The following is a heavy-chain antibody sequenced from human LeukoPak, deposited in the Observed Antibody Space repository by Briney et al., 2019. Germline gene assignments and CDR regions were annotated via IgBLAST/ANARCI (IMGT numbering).Heavy chain of an antibody. Sequence: ASVKVSCKASGDTFTDYYMHWLRQAPGQGLEWMGWISLSSGGTYYTQKFQDRVTMTRDTSLSTAYMELSRLRSDDTAVYYCARDGGYSSSWRYDAFDIWGQGTMVTVSS. V-gene: IGHV1-2*02. CDR2: ISLSSGGT. J-gene: IGHJ3*02. CDR3: ARDGGYSSSWRYDAFDI. CDR1: GDTFTDYY. D-gene: IGHD6-13*01.